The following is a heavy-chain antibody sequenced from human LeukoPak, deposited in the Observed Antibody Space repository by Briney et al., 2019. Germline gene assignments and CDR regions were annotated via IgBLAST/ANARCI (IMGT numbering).Heavy chain of an antibody. J-gene: IGHJ3*02. Sequence: GGSLRLSCAASGFTFSDHYMDWVRQTPGKGLEWVGRARDKANSYTTEYAASVKGRFTIPRDDSKNSLYLQMNSLKTEDTAVYYCARVGPPRSDAFDIWGQGTMVTVSS. CDR1: GFTFSDHY. CDR2: ARDKANSYTT. V-gene: IGHV3-72*01. CDR3: ARVGPPRSDAFDI.